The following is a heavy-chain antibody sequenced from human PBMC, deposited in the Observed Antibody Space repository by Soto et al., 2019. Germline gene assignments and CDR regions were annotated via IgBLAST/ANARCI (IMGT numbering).Heavy chain of an antibody. D-gene: IGHD2-2*02. J-gene: IGHJ6*02. V-gene: IGHV3-48*02. CDR2: ISSSSSTI. Sequence: PGGSLRLSCAASGFTFSSYSMNWVRQAPGKGLEWVSYISSSSSTIYYADSVKGRFTISRDNAKNSLYLQMNSLRDEDTAVYYCARGWDIVVVPAAIRYYYYGMDVWGQGPTVTGSS. CDR1: GFTFSSYS. CDR3: ARGWDIVVVPAAIRYYYYGMDV.